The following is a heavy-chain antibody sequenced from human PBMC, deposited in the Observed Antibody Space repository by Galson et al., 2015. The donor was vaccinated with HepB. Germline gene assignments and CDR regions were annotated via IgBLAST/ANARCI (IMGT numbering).Heavy chain of an antibody. J-gene: IGHJ6*02. CDR2: TYYRSKWYN. Sequence: CAISGDSVSSNSAAWNWIRQSPSRGLEWLGRTYYRSKWYNDYAVSVKSRITINPDTSKNQFSLQLNSVTPEDTAVYYCARARLLWFGELLYYYCYYGMDVWGQGTTVTVSS. CDR3: ARARLLWFGELLYYYCYYGMDV. V-gene: IGHV6-1*01. CDR1: GDSVSSNSAA. D-gene: IGHD3-10*01.